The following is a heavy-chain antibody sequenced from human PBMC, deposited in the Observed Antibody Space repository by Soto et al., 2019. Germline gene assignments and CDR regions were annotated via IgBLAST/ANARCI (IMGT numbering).Heavy chain of an antibody. D-gene: IGHD4-17*01. J-gene: IGHJ4*02. CDR1: GFTFSNYW. Sequence: EVQLVESGGGLVQPGGSLRLSCAASGFTFSNYWMSWVRQAPGKGLEWVAIIKQDGSEKHYMDSVKGRFTISRDNAKNSLYLQMNSLRTEDAAVYYCARNRDYAFDYWGRGNLVTVSS. CDR3: ARNRDYAFDY. CDR2: IKQDGSEK. V-gene: IGHV3-7*01.